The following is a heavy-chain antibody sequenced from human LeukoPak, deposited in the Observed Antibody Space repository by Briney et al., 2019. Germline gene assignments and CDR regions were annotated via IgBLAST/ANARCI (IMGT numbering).Heavy chain of an antibody. D-gene: IGHD3-10*01. V-gene: IGHV1-18*01. CDR1: GYTFTSYG. CDR2: ISAYNGNT. CDR3: ARGPLWFGDSPNFDY. Sequence: ASVKVSCKASGYTFTSYGISWVRQAPGQGLEWMGWISAYNGNTNYAQKLQGRVAMTTDTSTSTAYMELRSLRSDDTAVYYCARGPLWFGDSPNFDYWGQGTLVTVSS. J-gene: IGHJ4*02.